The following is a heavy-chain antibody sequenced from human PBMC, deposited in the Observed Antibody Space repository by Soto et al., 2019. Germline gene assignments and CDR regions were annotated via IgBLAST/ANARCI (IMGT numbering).Heavy chain of an antibody. J-gene: IGHJ6*02. D-gene: IGHD3-22*01. Sequence: ASVKVSCKASGYTFTSYDINWVRQATGQGLEWMGWMNPNSGNTGYAQKFQGRVTMTRNTSISTAYMELSSLRSEDTAVYYCARVSSSGYPTPFYYYYGMDVWGQGTTVTVSS. CDR2: MNPNSGNT. CDR3: ARVSSSGYPTPFYYYYGMDV. CDR1: GYTFTSYD. V-gene: IGHV1-8*01.